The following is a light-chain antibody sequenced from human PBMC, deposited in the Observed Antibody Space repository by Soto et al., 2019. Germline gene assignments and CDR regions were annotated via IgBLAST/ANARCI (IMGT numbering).Light chain of an antibody. J-gene: IGLJ2*01. Sequence: QSALTQPASVSGSPGQSITISCTGTNSDIGAYKYVSWYQQYPGKAPKLMIYEVSKRPSGVPDRFSGSKSGNTASLTVSGLQAEDEADYYCSSYAGSNNLVFGGGTKLTVL. CDR3: SSYAGSNNLV. CDR1: NSDIGAYKY. V-gene: IGLV2-8*01. CDR2: EVS.